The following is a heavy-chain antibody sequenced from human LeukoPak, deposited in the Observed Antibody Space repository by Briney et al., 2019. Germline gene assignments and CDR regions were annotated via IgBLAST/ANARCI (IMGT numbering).Heavy chain of an antibody. J-gene: IGHJ4*02. CDR1: GFTFDDYG. D-gene: IGHD1-26*01. Sequence: GGSLRLSCAASGFTFDDYGMSWVRQAPGKGLEWVSGINWNGGSTGYADSVKGRFTISRDNAKNSLYLQMNSLRAEDTAVYYCARDPQPVGASPYFDYWGQGTLVTVSS. CDR2: INWNGGST. V-gene: IGHV3-20*04. CDR3: ARDPQPVGASPYFDY.